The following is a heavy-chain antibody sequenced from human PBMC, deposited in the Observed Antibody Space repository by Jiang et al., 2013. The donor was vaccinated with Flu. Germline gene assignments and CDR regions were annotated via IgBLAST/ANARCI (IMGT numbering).Heavy chain of an antibody. J-gene: IGHJ6*02. D-gene: IGHD6-13*01. V-gene: IGHV4-61*05. Sequence: GLVKPSDTLSLTCNVSGGSISGSNHFWGWIRQTPGKGLEWIGYIYYSGSTNYNPSLKSRVTISVDTSKNQFSLKLSSVTAADTAVYYCARGGSSSWYGMDVWGQGTTVTVSS. CDR3: ARGGSSSWYGMDV. CDR2: IYYSGST. CDR1: GGSISGSNHF.